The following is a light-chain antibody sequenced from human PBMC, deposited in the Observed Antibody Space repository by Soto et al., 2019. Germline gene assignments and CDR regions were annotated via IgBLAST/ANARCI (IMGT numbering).Light chain of an antibody. CDR1: SGHSSYA. J-gene: IGLJ2*01. V-gene: IGLV4-69*01. CDR2: LTGDGSH. CDR3: QTWGSGTHVV. Sequence: QPVLTQSPSASASLEASVKLTCTLSSGHSSYAIAWHQQQAEKGPRYLMKLTGDGSHSKGDGIPDRFSGSSSGAERYLTISSLQSEDEADYYCQTWGSGTHVVFGGGTKLTVL.